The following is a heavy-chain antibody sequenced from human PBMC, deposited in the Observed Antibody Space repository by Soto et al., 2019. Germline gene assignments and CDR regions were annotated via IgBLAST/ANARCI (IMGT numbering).Heavy chain of an antibody. D-gene: IGHD4-17*01. CDR2: INTNTGNP. V-gene: IGHV7-4-1*01. Sequence: GASVKVSWKASGYTFTSYAMNWVRQAPGQGLEWMGWINTNTGNPTYAQGFTGRFVFSLDASVSTAYLQICSLKAEDTAVFYCARDRPGAPYYYGMDVWGQGTTVTVSS. CDR3: ARDRPGAPYYYGMDV. J-gene: IGHJ6*02. CDR1: GYTFTSYA.